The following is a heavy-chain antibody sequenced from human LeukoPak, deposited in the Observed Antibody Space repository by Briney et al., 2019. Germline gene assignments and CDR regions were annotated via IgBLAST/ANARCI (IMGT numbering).Heavy chain of an antibody. Sequence: PGGSLRLSCAASGFTFSNYGMFWVRQAPGKGLEWVALIWFDGSKRYYADSVKGRVTISRDTPKNTLYLQMNSLRIEEHAVNYCAKDSGNYDSGSSYFDYWGQGTLVTVSS. V-gene: IGHV3-33*06. J-gene: IGHJ4*02. CDR1: GFTFSNYG. CDR3: AKDSGNYDSGSSYFDY. D-gene: IGHD3-10*01. CDR2: IWFDGSKR.